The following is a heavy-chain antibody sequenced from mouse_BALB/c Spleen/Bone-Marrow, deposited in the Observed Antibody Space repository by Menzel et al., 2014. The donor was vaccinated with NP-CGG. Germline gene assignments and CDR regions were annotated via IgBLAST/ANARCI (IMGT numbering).Heavy chain of an antibody. CDR2: IYPGDGDT. D-gene: IGHD1-1*01. Sequence: QVHVKQSGAELVRPGSSVKISCKSSGYSFSNYWMNWMKQRPGQGLEWIGQIYPGDGDTNYNGKFKGKATLTADKSSSTAYMQLSSLTSGDSAVYFCASRGDYSYAMDYWGQGTSVTVSS. V-gene: IGHV1-80*01. CDR1: GYSFSNYW. J-gene: IGHJ4*01. CDR3: ASRGDYSYAMDY.